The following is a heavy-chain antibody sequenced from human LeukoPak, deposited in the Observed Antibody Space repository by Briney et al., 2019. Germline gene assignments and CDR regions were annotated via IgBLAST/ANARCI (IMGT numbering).Heavy chain of an antibody. D-gene: IGHD3-10*01. Sequence: PGGSLTLSCAASGFTFTTFWMSWVRQAPGKGLEWVARIRSKADGETTNYPAPLKGRVTISRDDLKNTLYLQMNNLKIEDTAVYYCVTGSGGARLDYWGQGTLVTVSS. CDR1: GFTFTTFW. J-gene: IGHJ4*02. CDR2: IRSKADGETT. V-gene: IGHV3-15*05. CDR3: VTGSGGARLDY.